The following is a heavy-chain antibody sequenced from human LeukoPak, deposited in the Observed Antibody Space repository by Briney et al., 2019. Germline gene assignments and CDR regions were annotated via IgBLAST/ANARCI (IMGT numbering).Heavy chain of an antibody. V-gene: IGHV3-11*01. CDR2: IRSSGSTI. CDR3: AREAAVAGTVFDY. Sequence: PGGSLRLSCAASGFTFSDYYMSWIRQAPGKGLEWVSYIRSSGSTIYYADSVKGRFTISRDNAKNSLYLQMNSLRAEDTAVYYCAREAAVAGTVFDYWGQGTLVTVSS. D-gene: IGHD6-19*01. CDR1: GFTFSDYY. J-gene: IGHJ4*02.